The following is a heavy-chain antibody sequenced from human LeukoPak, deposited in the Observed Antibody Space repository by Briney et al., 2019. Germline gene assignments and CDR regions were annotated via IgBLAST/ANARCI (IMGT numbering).Heavy chain of an antibody. J-gene: IGHJ4*02. D-gene: IGHD3-10*01. CDR1: GFTFSSYW. CDR3: ARDTDTEYYYGSGSYY. CDR2: IKQDGSEK. V-gene: IGHV3-7*01. Sequence: GGSLRLSCAASGFTFSSYWMSWVRQAPGKGLEWVANIKQDGSEKYYVDSVKGRFTISRDNAKNSLYLQMNSLRAEDTAVYYCARDTDTEYYYGSGSYYWGQGTLVTVSS.